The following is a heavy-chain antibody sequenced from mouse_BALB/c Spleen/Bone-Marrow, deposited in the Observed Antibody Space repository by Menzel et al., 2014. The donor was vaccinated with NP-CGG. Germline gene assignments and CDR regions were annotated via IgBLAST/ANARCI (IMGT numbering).Heavy chain of an antibody. J-gene: IGHJ3*01. Sequence: VQGVESGAKLAKPGASVKMSCKTSGYTFTTYWIHWVKQRPGQGLEWIGYINPSTGYTEYNQKFKDKATLTADKSSSTAYMQLSSLTSEEFAVYYCAREGIYYGNTWFAYWGQGTLVTVSA. CDR2: INPSTGYT. D-gene: IGHD2-1*01. V-gene: IGHV1-7*01. CDR3: AREGIYYGNTWFAY. CDR1: GYTFTTYW.